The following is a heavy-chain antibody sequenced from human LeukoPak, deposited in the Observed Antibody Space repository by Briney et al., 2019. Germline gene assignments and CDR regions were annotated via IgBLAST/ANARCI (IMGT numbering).Heavy chain of an antibody. CDR1: GFLLSSYA. D-gene: IGHD6-19*01. J-gene: IGHJ4*02. CDR2: ISGGGTHT. Sequence: GGSLRLSCAASGFLLSSYAMSWVRQAPGEGLEWVSRISGGGTHTYHGDSVKGRLRISRHNTKNSMYLQMNSRRADAVAVYYSAKARGYIYGYSSDGWGQGTLVTVSS. V-gene: IGHV3-23*01. CDR3: AKARGYIYGYSSDG.